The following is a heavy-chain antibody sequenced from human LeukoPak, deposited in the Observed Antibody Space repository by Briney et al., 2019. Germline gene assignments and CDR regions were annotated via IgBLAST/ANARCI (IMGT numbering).Heavy chain of an antibody. CDR1: GFTFSSYS. J-gene: IGHJ3*02. CDR2: ISSSSSYI. Sequence: GESLEISCKGSGFTFSSYSMNWVRQAPGKGLEWVSSISSSSSYIYYADSVKGRFTISRDNAKKSLYLQMNSLRAEDTAVYYCARLCIVGTKSAFDIWGQGTMVTVSS. V-gene: IGHV3-21*01. D-gene: IGHD1-26*01. CDR3: ARLCIVGTKSAFDI.